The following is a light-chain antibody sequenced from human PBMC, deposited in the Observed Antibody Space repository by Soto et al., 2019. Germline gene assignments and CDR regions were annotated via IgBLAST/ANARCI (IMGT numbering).Light chain of an antibody. CDR1: QGIIDY. J-gene: IGKJ1*01. CDR2: AAS. Sequence: DIQMTQSPSSLSASVGDRITITCRASQGIIDYLAWYQQKPGKPPNLLIYAASTLDSGVPSRFSGSGSGTDFTLTISSLQPEDVGTYYCQKYNTAPQTFGTGTKVEIK. V-gene: IGKV1-27*01. CDR3: QKYNTAPQT.